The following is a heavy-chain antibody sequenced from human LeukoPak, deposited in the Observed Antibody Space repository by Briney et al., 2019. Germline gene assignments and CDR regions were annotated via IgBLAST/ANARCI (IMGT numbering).Heavy chain of an antibody. Sequence: PEGSLRLSCAASGFTFSSYEMNWVRLAPGKGLEWVSYISSSGSTIYYADSVKGRFTISRDNAKNSLYLQMNSLRAEDTAVYYCARSLRYFARGHYGMDVWGQGTTVTVSS. J-gene: IGHJ6*02. CDR3: ARSLRYFARGHYGMDV. CDR2: ISSSGSTI. V-gene: IGHV3-48*03. D-gene: IGHD3-9*01. CDR1: GFTFSSYE.